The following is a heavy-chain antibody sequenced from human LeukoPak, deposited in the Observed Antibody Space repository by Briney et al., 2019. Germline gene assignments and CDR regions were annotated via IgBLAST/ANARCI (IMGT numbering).Heavy chain of an antibody. CDR2: IYYSGST. Sequence: SETLSLTCTVSGGSISSYYWSWIRQPPGKGLEWIGYIYYSGSTNYNPSLKSRVTISVDTSKNQFSLKLSSVTAADTAVYYCARNAIDPADYYYYYGMDVRGQGTTVTVSS. J-gene: IGHJ6*02. V-gene: IGHV4-59*01. CDR1: GGSISSYY. CDR3: ARNAIDPADYYYYYGMDV. D-gene: IGHD2/OR15-2a*01.